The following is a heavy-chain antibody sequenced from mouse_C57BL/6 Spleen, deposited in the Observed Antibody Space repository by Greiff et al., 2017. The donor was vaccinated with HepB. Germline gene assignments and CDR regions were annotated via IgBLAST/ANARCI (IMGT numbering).Heavy chain of an antibody. D-gene: IGHD3-3*01. V-gene: IGHV1-55*01. CDR1: GYTFTSYW. CDR3: AREGGDLPWFAY. CDR2: IYPGSGST. J-gene: IGHJ3*01. Sequence: VQLQQPGAELVKPGASVKMSCKASGYTFTSYWITWVKQRPGQGLEWIGDIYPGSGSTNYNEKFKSKATLTVDTSSSTAYMQLSSLTSEDSAVYYCAREGGDLPWFAYWGQGTLVTVSA.